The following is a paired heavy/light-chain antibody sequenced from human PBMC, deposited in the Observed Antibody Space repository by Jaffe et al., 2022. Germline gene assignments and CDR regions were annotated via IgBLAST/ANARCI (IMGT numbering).Heavy chain of an antibody. CDR3: ARGPGNTFLNYYMDV. Sequence: EVQLVESGGGLVQPGGSLTLSCEASGFTFSGYSMNWVRQAPGKGLEWLSYISSESRTVDYAESVKGRFTTSRDNVKKSLLLQMNSLRAEDTAVYYCARGPGNTFLNYYMDVWGRGTTVTVSS. CDR1: GFTFSGYS. D-gene: IGHD3-16*01. V-gene: IGHV3-48*01. CDR2: ISSESRTV. J-gene: IGHJ6*03.
Light chain of an antibody. CDR3: QQSGSSPWT. V-gene: IGKV3-20*01. CDR2: DTS. J-gene: IGKJ1*01. Sequence: EIVLTQSPGTLSLSPGERATLSCRASQSVDSNYFAWYQQRPGQAPRLLIYDTSKRASDIPDRISGSGSGTDFTLTISRLEPEDFAVYYCQQSGSSPWTFGQGTKVEIK. CDR1: QSVDSNY.